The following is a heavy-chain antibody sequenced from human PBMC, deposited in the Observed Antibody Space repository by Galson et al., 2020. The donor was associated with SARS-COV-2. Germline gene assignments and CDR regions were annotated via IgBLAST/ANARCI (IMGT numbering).Heavy chain of an antibody. J-gene: IGHJ3*02. CDR3: ARDPWRGVVINADAFDI. V-gene: IGHV1-69*13. CDR1: GGTFSSYA. D-gene: IGHD3-22*01. Sequence: SVKVSCKASGGTFSSYAISWVRQAPGQGLEWMGGIITIFGTANYAQKFQDRVTITADESTSTDYMALSSLRSEDTAVYYCARDPWRGVVINADAFDIWGQGTMVTVSS. CDR2: IITIFGTA.